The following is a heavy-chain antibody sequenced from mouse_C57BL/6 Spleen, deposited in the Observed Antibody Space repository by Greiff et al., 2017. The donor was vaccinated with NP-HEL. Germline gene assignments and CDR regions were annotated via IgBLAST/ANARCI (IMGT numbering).Heavy chain of an antibody. J-gene: IGHJ2*01. D-gene: IGHD2-5*01. CDR1: GYTFTSYW. CDR2: IYPGRGST. V-gene: IGHV1-55*01. CDR3: ARPYDSNPYYFDY. Sequence: QVQLQQPGAELVKPGASVKMSCKASGYTFTSYWITWVKQRPGQGLEWIGDIYPGRGSTNYNEKFKSKATLTVATSSSTAYMQLSSLTSEDSAVYYCARPYDSNPYYFDYWGQGTTLTVSS.